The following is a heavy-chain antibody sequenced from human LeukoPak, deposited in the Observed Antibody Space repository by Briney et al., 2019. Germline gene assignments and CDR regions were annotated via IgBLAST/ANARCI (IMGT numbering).Heavy chain of an antibody. CDR2: ITSTSSAR. Sequence: GGSLRLSCAASGFIFSTSGMNWVRQAPGKGLEWVSFITSTSSARQYADSVKGRFTISRDNAKNSLYLQMDRLGAEDTAVYYCVRDSSGYKSFDIWGQGTMVTISS. CDR1: GFIFSTSG. J-gene: IGHJ3*02. CDR3: VRDSSGYKSFDI. V-gene: IGHV3-48*04. D-gene: IGHD3-22*01.